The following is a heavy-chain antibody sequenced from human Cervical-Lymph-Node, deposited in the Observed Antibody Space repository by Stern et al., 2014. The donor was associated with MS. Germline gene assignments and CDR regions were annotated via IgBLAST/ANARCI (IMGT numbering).Heavy chain of an antibody. V-gene: IGHV3-21*01. Sequence: EVQLVESGGDLGKPGESLRLSWDASGFTFGHYSIHWVRQAPGQGLEWITLISNNSTHTYYADSVEGRFTISRDSAKDSVSLHMVSLRAEDTAVYYCARARVGDYARSPHLDSWGQGTLVTVSS. CDR2: ISNNSTHT. D-gene: IGHD4-17*01. CDR1: GFTFGHYS. CDR3: ARARVGDYARSPHLDS. J-gene: IGHJ4*02.